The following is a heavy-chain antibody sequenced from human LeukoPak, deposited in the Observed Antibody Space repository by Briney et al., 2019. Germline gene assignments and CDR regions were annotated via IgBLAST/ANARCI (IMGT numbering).Heavy chain of an antibody. CDR2: YYTNGST. CDR3: ARGRKYCSSTSCYKAAAHDWFEP. J-gene: IGHJ5*02. CDR1: GGSISRGCYY. D-gene: IGHD2-2*02. Sequence: SETLALTCTVSGGSISRGCYYWSWIRQPAGKGLEWIGRYYTNGSTYYNPSLKSRVTISGDTSKNQFSLRLSYVTATDTAVYYCARGRKYCSSTSCYKAAAHDWFEPWGQGNLVTVSS. V-gene: IGHV4-61*02.